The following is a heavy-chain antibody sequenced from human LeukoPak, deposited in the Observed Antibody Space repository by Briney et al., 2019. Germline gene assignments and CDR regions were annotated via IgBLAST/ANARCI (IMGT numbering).Heavy chain of an antibody. D-gene: IGHD4-23*01. CDR2: IIPILGIA. CDR3: AREYGGNSPEDY. J-gene: IGHJ4*02. Sequence: GASVKVSCKASGGTFSSYAISWVRQAPGQGLEWMGRIIPILGIANYAQKFQGRVTITADKSTSTAYMELRSLRSDDTAVYYCAREYGGNSPEDYWGQGTLVTVSS. V-gene: IGHV1-69*04. CDR1: GGTFSSYA.